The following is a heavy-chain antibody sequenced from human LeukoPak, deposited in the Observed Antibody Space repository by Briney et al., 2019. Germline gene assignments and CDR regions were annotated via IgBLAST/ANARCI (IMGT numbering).Heavy chain of an antibody. CDR3: AKRRSRIKAVAEDFDY. D-gene: IGHD6-19*01. V-gene: IGHV3-23*01. Sequence: PGGSLRLSCAASGFTFSSYAMSWVRQAPGKGLEWVSAISGSGGSTYYADSVKGWFTISRDNSKNTLYLQMNSLRAEDTAVYYCAKRRSRIKAVAEDFDYWGQGTLVTVSS. CDR2: ISGSGGST. J-gene: IGHJ4*02. CDR1: GFTFSSYA.